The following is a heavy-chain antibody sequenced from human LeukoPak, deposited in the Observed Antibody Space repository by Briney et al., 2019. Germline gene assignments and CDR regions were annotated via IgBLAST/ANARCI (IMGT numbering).Heavy chain of an antibody. CDR1: GASISSGSCF. Sequence: SQTLSLTCTVSGASISSGSCFWSWIRQPAGKGLEWIGRIYTSGSTNYNPSLKSRVTISVDTSKNQFSLKLSSVTAADTAVYYCARNDILTGYCFDYWGQGTLVTVSS. J-gene: IGHJ4*02. D-gene: IGHD3-9*01. CDR3: ARNDILTGYCFDY. V-gene: IGHV4-61*02. CDR2: IYTSGST.